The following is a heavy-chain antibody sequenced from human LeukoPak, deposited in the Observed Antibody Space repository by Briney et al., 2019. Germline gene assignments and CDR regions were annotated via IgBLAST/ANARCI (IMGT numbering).Heavy chain of an antibody. J-gene: IGHJ4*02. V-gene: IGHV3-48*03. CDR3: ARGGSGYIGYDYVSY. CDR1: GFTFSSYE. CDR2: ISSSGSTI. D-gene: IGHD5-12*01. Sequence: GGSLRLSCAASGFTFSSYEMNWVRQAPGKGLEWVSYISSSGSTIYYADSVKGRFTISRDNAKNSLYLQMNSLRAEDTAVYYCARGGSGYIGYDYVSYWGQGTLVTVSS.